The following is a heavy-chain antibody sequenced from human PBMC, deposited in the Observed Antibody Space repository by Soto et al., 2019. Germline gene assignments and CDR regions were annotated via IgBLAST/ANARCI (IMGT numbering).Heavy chain of an antibody. V-gene: IGHV1-2*02. D-gene: IGHD2-15*01. CDR2: INPNSGGT. CDR1: GYTFTGYY. Sequence: GASVKVSCKASGYTFTGYYMHWVRQAPGQGLEWMGWINPNSGGTNYAQKFQGRVTMTRDTSISTAYMELSRLRSDDTAVYYCARDQSLVVVVDATNDAFDIWGQGTMVTVSS. CDR3: ARDQSLVVVVDATNDAFDI. J-gene: IGHJ3*02.